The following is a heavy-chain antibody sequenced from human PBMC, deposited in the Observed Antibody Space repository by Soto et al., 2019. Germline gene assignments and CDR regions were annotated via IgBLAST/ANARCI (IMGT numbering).Heavy chain of an antibody. V-gene: IGHV4-59*08. Sequence: ASETLSLTCTVSGGSISSYYWSWIRQPPGKGLEWIGYIYYSGSTNYNPSLKSRVTISVDTSKNQFSLKLSSVTAADTAVYYCASMIGDPVLSFDSWGQGTLVTVSS. J-gene: IGHJ5*01. CDR1: GGSISSYY. CDR3: ASMIGDPVLSFDS. CDR2: IYYSGST. D-gene: IGHD3-10*02.